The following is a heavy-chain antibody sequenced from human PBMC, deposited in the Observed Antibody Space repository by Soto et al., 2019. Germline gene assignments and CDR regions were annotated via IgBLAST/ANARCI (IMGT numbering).Heavy chain of an antibody. CDR3: ARDGPGTTGTTTYYYGMDV. D-gene: IGHD1-1*01. J-gene: IGHJ6*02. CDR2: ISAYNGNT. Sequence: QVQLVQSGAEVKKPGSSVKVSCKASGGTFSSYAISWVRQAPGQGLEWMGWISAYNGNTNYAQKLQGRVNMTTDTSTSTAYMELRSLRSDDTAVYYCARDGPGTTGTTTYYYGMDVWGQGTTVTVSS. CDR1: GGTFSSYA. V-gene: IGHV1-18*01.